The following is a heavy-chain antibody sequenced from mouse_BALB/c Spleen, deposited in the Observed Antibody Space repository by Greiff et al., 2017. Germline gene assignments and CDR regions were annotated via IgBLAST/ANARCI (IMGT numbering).Heavy chain of an antibody. CDR1: GYTFTSYY. J-gene: IGHJ2*01. CDR2: INPSNGGT. CDR3: TRLGLLRFDY. Sequence: VQLQQSGAELVKPGASVKLSCKASGYTFTSYYMYWVKQRPGQGLEWIGEINPSNGGTNFNEKFKCKATLTVDKSSSTAYMQLSSLTSEDSAVYYCTRLGLLRFDYWGQGTTLTVSS. V-gene: IGHV1S81*02. D-gene: IGHD1-1*01.